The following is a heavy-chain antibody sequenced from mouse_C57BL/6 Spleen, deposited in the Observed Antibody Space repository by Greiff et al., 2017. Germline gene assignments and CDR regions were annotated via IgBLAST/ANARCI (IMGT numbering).Heavy chain of an antibody. CDR2: ISSGSSTI. Sequence: EVHLVESGGGLVKPGGSLKLSCAASGFTFSDYGMHWVRQAPEKGLEWVAYISSGSSTIYYADTVKGRFTISRDNAKNTLFLQMTSLRSEDTAKYYCARAPPPGRSLFDYWGQGTTLTVSS. CDR3: ARAPPPGRSLFDY. V-gene: IGHV5-17*01. CDR1: GFTFSDYG. D-gene: IGHD3-3*01. J-gene: IGHJ2*01.